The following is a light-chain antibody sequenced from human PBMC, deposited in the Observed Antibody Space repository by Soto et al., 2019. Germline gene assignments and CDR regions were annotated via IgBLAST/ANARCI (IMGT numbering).Light chain of an antibody. CDR1: QSVSSNY. J-gene: IGKJ3*01. CDR2: GAS. CDR3: QQDGSSLGT. V-gene: IGKV3-20*01. Sequence: EIVLTQSPGTLSLSPGERATLSCRASQSVSSNYLAWYQQKPGQAPRLLIYGASSRATGSPDRFSGSGSGTDFTLTIGRLEPEDLAVYYCQQDGSSLGTFGPGTKVDIK.